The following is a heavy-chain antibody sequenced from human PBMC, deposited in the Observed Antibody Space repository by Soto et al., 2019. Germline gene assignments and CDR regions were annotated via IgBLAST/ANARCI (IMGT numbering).Heavy chain of an antibody. CDR1: GGTFSSYA. CDR2: IIPIFGTA. Sequence: QVQLVQSGAEVKKPGSSVKVSCKASGGTFSSYAISWVRQAPGQGLEWMGGIIPIFGTASYAQKFQGRVTITADESTHTAYMELSSLRSEDTAVYYCARDGAGLRPSRYYYYGMDVWGQGTTVNVSS. D-gene: IGHD5-12*01. CDR3: ARDGAGLRPSRYYYYGMDV. V-gene: IGHV1-69*01. J-gene: IGHJ6*02.